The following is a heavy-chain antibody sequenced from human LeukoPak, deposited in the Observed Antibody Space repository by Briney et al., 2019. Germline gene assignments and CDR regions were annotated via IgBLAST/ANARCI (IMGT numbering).Heavy chain of an antibody. CDR3: ARDRGREGYISHFDY. Sequence: GGSLKLSCAASGFTFSNYEMNWVRQAPGKGLEWVSYISSGGNSIYYADSVKGRFTISRDNDKNSLYLQMSSLRAEDTAVYYCARDRGREGYISHFDYWGQGTLVTVSS. D-gene: IGHD5-24*01. CDR2: ISSGGNSI. CDR1: GFTFSNYE. J-gene: IGHJ4*02. V-gene: IGHV3-48*03.